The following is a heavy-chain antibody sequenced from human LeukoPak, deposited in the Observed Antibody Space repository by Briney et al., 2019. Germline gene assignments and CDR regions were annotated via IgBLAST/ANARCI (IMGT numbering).Heavy chain of an antibody. CDR1: GGSISSVDYY. D-gene: IGHD2-2*01. Sequence: SQTLSLTCTVSGGSISSVDYYWSWIRQPPGKGLEWIGYIYYSGTTHYNPSLKNRVTLSVDTSNNQFSLKLSSVTAADTAVYYCARQEYLASFDYWGQGTLVTVSS. J-gene: IGHJ4*02. CDR3: ARQEYLASFDY. V-gene: IGHV4-30-4*08. CDR2: IYYSGTT.